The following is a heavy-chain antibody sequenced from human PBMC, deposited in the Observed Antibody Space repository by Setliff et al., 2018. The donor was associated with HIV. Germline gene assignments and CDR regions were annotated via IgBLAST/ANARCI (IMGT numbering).Heavy chain of an antibody. CDR2: MYYRGST. Sequence: SETLSLTCTVSGGSIVSSSYYWGWIRQPPGKGLEWIGTMYYRGSTDYNPSLKSRVTISIDTSKNQFSLKLTSVTAADTAVYYCARGPSLQTTLFDYWGQGTLVTV. CDR1: GGSIVSSSYY. J-gene: IGHJ4*02. CDR3: ARGPSLQTTLFDY. V-gene: IGHV4-39*07.